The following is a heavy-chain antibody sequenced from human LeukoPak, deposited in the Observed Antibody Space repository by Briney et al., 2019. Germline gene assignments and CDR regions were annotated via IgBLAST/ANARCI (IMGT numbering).Heavy chain of an antibody. CDR1: GYTFTGYY. Sequence: ASVKVSCKASGYTFTGYYMHWVRQAPGQGLEWMGWINPNSGGTNYAQKFQGRVTMTRDTSISTAYMELSRLRSDDTAVYYCARDLRIAAAGTSDYWGQGTLVTASS. V-gene: IGHV1-2*02. CDR3: ARDLRIAAAGTSDY. J-gene: IGHJ4*02. D-gene: IGHD6-13*01. CDR2: INPNSGGT.